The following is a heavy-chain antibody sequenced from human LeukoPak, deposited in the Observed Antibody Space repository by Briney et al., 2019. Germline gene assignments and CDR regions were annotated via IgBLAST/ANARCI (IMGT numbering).Heavy chain of an antibody. CDR3: ARDALVWGATHDAFDI. Sequence: GGSLRLSCAASGFTFSSYGMHWVRQAPGKGLEWVAVIWYDGSNKYYADSVKGRFTFSRDNSKNTLYLQMNSLRAEDTAVYYCARDALVWGATHDAFDIWGQGTMVTVSS. J-gene: IGHJ3*02. V-gene: IGHV3-33*01. CDR1: GFTFSSYG. CDR2: IWYDGSNK. D-gene: IGHD1-26*01.